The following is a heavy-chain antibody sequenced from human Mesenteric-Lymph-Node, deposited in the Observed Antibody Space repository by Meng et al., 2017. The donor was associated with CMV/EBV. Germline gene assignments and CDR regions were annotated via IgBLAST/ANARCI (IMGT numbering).Heavy chain of an antibody. D-gene: IGHD2-2*01. Sequence: SETLSLTCTVSGGSISSSSYHWGWIRQPPGKGLEWIGSIYYSGSTYYNPSLKSRVTISVDTSKNQFSLKLSSVTAADTAVYYCARDRVVPAATNYYYYYGMDVWGQGTTVTVSS. J-gene: IGHJ6*02. CDR1: GGSISSSSYH. CDR3: ARDRVVPAATNYYYYYGMDV. CDR2: IYYSGST. V-gene: IGHV4-39*07.